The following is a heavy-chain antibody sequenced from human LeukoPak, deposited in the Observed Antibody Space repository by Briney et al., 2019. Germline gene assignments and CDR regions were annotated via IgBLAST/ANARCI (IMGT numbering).Heavy chain of an antibody. CDR2: ISDSGSNT. J-gene: IGHJ6*02. V-gene: IGHV3-23*01. D-gene: IGHD1-26*01. Sequence: GGSLRLSCAASGFTFSTYAMAWVRQAPEKGLEWVSTISDSGSNTHYADSVKGRFTISRDNSKNMLYLQMNSLRAADTAVYYCATSGSPEGMDVWGQGTTVTVSS. CDR1: GFTFSTYA. CDR3: ATSGSPEGMDV.